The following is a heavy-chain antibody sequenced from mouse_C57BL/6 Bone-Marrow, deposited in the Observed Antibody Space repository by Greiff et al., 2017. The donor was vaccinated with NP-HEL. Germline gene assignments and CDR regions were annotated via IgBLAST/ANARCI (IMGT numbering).Heavy chain of an antibody. CDR2: ISSGGSYT. V-gene: IGHV5-6*01. CDR1: GFTFSSYG. J-gene: IGHJ3*01. D-gene: IGHD2-3*01. CDR3: ARHRDGYYVRFAY. Sequence: EVHLVESGGDLVKPGGSLKLSCAASGFTFSSYGMSWVRQTPDKRLEWVATISSGGSYTYYPDSVKGRFTISRDNAKNTLYLQMSSLKSEDTAMYYCARHRDGYYVRFAYWGQGTLVTVSA.